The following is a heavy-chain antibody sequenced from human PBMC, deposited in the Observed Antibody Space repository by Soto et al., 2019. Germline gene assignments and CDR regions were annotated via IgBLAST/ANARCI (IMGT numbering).Heavy chain of an antibody. CDR1: GGSGISGTHY. V-gene: IGHV4-61*01. D-gene: IGHD5-12*01. J-gene: IGHJ4*02. CDR2: IYYTGTT. Sequence: SETLSLTCSVAGGSGISGTHYWSWIRQPPGKGLEWIRYIYYTGTTKYNPSLKGRTTILVDTSKNQFSLKLTSVTAADTAVYYCARLGGYASPFDYWGQRTLVTVSS. CDR3: ARLGGYASPFDY.